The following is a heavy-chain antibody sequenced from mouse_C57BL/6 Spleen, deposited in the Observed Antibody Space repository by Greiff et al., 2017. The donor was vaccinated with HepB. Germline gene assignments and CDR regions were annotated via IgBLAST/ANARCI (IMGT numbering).Heavy chain of an antibody. Sequence: VQLQQSGAELVKPGASVKLSCKASGYTFTSYWMHWVKQRPGQGLEWIGMIHPNSGSTNYNEKFKSKATLTVDKSSSTAYMQLSSLTSEDSAVYYCARWGSSYYGNYDAMDYWGQGTSVTVSS. D-gene: IGHD2-1*01. CDR2: IHPNSGST. J-gene: IGHJ4*01. CDR3: ARWGSSYYGNYDAMDY. CDR1: GYTFTSYW. V-gene: IGHV1-64*01.